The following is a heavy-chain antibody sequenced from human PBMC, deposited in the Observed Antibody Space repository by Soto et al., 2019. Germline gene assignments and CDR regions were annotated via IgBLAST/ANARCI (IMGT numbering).Heavy chain of an antibody. CDR1: GFIFSNYG. CDR3: AKDLGYDGSGIEI. J-gene: IGHJ4*02. D-gene: IGHD3-10*01. V-gene: IGHV3-23*01. CDR2: TSGSGDTT. Sequence: EVQLLESGGGLVQPGGSLRLSCAVSGFIFSNYGMSWVRQAPGKGLEWVSATSGSGDTTYYADSVKGRFTISRDNSKNTLYVQMNSLRAEDTALYYCAKDLGYDGSGIEIWGQGTPVTVSP.